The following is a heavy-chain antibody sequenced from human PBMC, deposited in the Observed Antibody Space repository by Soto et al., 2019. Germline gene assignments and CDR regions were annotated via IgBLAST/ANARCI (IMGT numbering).Heavy chain of an antibody. CDR2: IYYTGNT. CDR3: AAGLDHNKVGY. D-gene: IGHD2-2*03. Sequence: QVRLQESGPGLVKPSETLSLTCTVSGGSISPPYWNWVRQPPGKRPEWIGYIYYTGNTHYNPSLKSRVTISRGTSKNQFSLELTSVTAADTAMYFCAAGLDHNKVGYWGQGTLVTVSS. CDR1: GGSISPPY. J-gene: IGHJ4*02. V-gene: IGHV4-59*11.